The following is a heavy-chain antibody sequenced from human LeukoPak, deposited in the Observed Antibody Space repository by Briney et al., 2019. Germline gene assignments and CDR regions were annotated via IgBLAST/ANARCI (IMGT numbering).Heavy chain of an antibody. CDR2: INHSGST. V-gene: IGHV4-34*01. D-gene: IGHD4-17*01. CDR1: GGSFSGYY. J-gene: IGHJ4*02. Sequence: SETLSLTCAVYGGSFSGYYWSWIRQPPGKGLEWIGEINHSGSTNHNPSLKSRVTISVDTSKNQCSLKLSSVTAADTAVYYCARDPFGEYFDYWGQGTLVTVSS. CDR3: ARDPFGEYFDY.